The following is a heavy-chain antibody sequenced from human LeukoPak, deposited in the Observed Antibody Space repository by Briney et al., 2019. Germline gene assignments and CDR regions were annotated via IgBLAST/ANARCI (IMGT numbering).Heavy chain of an antibody. CDR3: SRGRAYFD. Sequence: SETLSLTCAVYSGSFSGYYWSWIRQPPGKGLEWIGEINHSGSTNYNPSLKSRVTISQNTSKNQFSLRLSSVTAADTAVYYCSRGRAYFDWGQGTLVTVSS. D-gene: IGHD3-9*01. CDR2: INHSGST. J-gene: IGHJ4*02. CDR1: SGSFSGYY. V-gene: IGHV4-34*01.